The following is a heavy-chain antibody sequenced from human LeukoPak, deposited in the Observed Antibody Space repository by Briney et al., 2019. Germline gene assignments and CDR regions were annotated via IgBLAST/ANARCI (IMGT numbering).Heavy chain of an antibody. CDR2: INPSGGST. CDR3: AREGVTMVRGRSSGLDY. Sequence: ASVKVSCKASGYTFTSYYMHWVRQAPGQGLEWMGIINPSGGSTSYAQKFQGRVTMTRDMSTSTVYMEQSSLRSEDTAVYYCAREGVTMVRGRSSGLDYWGQGTLVTVSS. D-gene: IGHD3-10*01. CDR1: GYTFTSYY. V-gene: IGHV1-46*01. J-gene: IGHJ4*02.